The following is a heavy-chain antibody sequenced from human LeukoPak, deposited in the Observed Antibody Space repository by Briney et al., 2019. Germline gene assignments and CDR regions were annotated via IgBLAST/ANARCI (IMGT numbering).Heavy chain of an antibody. D-gene: IGHD5-18*01. J-gene: IGHJ4*02. CDR2: ISSSSSSI. V-gene: IGHV3-21*01. Sequence: PGGSLRLSCAASGFMFSDYGMHWVRQAPGKGLEWVSSISSSSSSIYYADSVKGRFTISRDNAKNSLYLQMNSLRAEDTAVYYCARASGDIVETATMGSYWGQGTLVTVSS. CDR3: ARASGDIVETATMGSY. CDR1: GFMFSDYG.